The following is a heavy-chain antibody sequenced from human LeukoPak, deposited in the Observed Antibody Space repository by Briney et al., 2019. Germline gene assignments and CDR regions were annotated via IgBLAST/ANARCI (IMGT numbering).Heavy chain of an antibody. CDR2: IYYSGGT. CDR3: ARERGDSSGPDY. Sequence: SETLSLTCTVSGGSISSGDYYWRWIRQPPGKGLEWIGYIYYSGGTYYNPSLKSRVTISVDASKNQFSLKLSSVTAADTAVYYCARERGDSSGPDYWGQGTLVTVSS. CDR1: GGSISSGDYY. J-gene: IGHJ4*02. V-gene: IGHV4-30-4*01. D-gene: IGHD3-22*01.